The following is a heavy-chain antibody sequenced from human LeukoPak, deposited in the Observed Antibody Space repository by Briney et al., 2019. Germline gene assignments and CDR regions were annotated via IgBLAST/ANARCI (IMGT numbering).Heavy chain of an antibody. J-gene: IGHJ4*02. CDR3: ARVHSSGPTIHFDY. CDR2: MNPNSGNT. Sequence: ASVKVSCKASGHTFTSYDINWVRQATGQGLEWMGWMNPNSGNTAYAQKFQGRVTMTRNTSISTAYMELSRLRSDDTAVYYCARVHSSGPTIHFDYWGQGTLVTVSS. V-gene: IGHV1-8*02. D-gene: IGHD6-19*01. CDR1: GHTFTSYD.